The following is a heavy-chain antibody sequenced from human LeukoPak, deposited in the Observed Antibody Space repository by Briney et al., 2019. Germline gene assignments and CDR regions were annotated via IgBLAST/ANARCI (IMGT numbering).Heavy chain of an antibody. CDR2: ISGSGGST. V-gene: IGHV3-23*01. CDR1: GFTFSSYA. CDR3: AKAPISITMIVVVPDAFDI. J-gene: IGHJ3*02. D-gene: IGHD3-22*01. Sequence: GGSLRLSCAASGFTFSSYAMSWVRQAPGKGLEWVSAISGSGGSTYYADSVKGRFTISRDNSKNTLYLQMNSLGAEDTAVYYCAKAPISITMIVVVPDAFDIWGQGTMVTVSS.